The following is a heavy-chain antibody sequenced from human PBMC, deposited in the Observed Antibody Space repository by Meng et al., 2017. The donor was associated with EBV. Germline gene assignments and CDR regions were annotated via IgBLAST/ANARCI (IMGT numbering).Heavy chain of an antibody. CDR2: IYHSGST. D-gene: IGHD3-22*01. Sequence: GQLQESGPGLVKPSGTRSLTCAVSGGSISSSNWWSWVRQPPGKGLEWIGEIYHSGSTNYNPSLKSRVTISVDKSKNQFSLKLSSVTAADTAVYYCARRSLDYYDSSGFDYWGQGTLVTVSS. V-gene: IGHV4-4*02. CDR1: GGSISSSNW. CDR3: ARRSLDYYDSSGFDY. J-gene: IGHJ4*02.